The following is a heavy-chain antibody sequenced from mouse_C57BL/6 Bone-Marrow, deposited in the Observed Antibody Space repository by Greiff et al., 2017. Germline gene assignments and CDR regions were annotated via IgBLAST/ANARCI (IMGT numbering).Heavy chain of an antibody. CDR3: ARYCDDGFAY. CDR1: GYTFTSYT. V-gene: IGHV1-4*01. D-gene: IGHD2-12*01. CDR2: INPCSGYT. J-gene: IGHJ3*01. Sequence: VKLKESGAELARPGASVKMSCKASGYTFTSYTMHWVKQRPGQGLEWIGYINPCSGYTKYNQKFKDKATLTADKSSSTAYMQLSSLTSEDSAGYYCARYCDDGFAYWGQGTLVTVSA.